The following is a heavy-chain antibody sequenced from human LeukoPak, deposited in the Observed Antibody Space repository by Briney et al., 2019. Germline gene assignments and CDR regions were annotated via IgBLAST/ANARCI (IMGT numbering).Heavy chain of an antibody. J-gene: IGHJ4*02. Sequence: GGSLRLSCAASEFPFSMYWMNWVRQAPGKGLEWVAFIRYDGSNKYYADSVKGRFTISRDNSKNTLYLQMNSLRAEDTAVYYCAKDGRSSFDYWGQGTLVTVSS. CDR2: IRYDGSNK. CDR3: AKDGRSSFDY. CDR1: EFPFSMYW. V-gene: IGHV3-30*02.